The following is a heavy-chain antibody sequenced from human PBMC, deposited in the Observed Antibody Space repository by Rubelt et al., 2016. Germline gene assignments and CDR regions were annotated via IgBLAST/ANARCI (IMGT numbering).Heavy chain of an antibody. Sequence: QVQLVQSGAEVKKPGSSVKVSCKASGGTFSSYAISWVRQAPGQGLEWMGRIIPTLGIANYAQNFQGRVSMTRDTSTSPVYMELSSLRSEDTAVYYCAREIIAAAGFDYWGQGTLVTVSS. CDR1: GGTFSSYA. V-gene: IGHV1-69*04. J-gene: IGHJ4*02. CDR3: AREIIAAAGFDY. D-gene: IGHD6-25*01. CDR2: IIPTLGIA.